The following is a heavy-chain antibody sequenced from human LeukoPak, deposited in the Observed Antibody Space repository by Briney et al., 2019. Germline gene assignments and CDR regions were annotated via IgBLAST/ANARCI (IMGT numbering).Heavy chain of an antibody. CDR2: IYHSGST. J-gene: IGHJ6*03. CDR3: AGTRDYYYMDV. Sequence: SETLSLTCAVSGYSISSGYYWGWIRQPPGKGLEWIGSIYHSGSTYYNPSLKSRVTISVDTSKNQFSLKLSSVTAADTAVYYCAGTRDYYYMDVWGKGATVTVSS. V-gene: IGHV4-38-2*01. CDR1: GYSISSGYY.